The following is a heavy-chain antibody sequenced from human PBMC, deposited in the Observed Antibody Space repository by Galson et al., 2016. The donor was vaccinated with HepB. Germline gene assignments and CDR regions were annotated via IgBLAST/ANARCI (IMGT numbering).Heavy chain of an antibody. CDR1: GGSINSGASY. V-gene: IGHV4-31*03. Sequence: TLSLTCKVSGGSINSGASYWTWIRQHPGKGLEWIGYIFHTGSSYYNPSLQSRVTISLDTSNNDLSLDLRPVTAADTAIYYCARDSRIVGTTISWFDPWGQGALVIVSS. CDR2: IFHTGSS. CDR3: ARDSRIVGTTISWFDP. D-gene: IGHD1-26*01. J-gene: IGHJ5*02.